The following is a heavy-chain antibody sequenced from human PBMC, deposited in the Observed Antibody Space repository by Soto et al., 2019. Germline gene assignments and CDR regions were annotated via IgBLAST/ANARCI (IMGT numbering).Heavy chain of an antibody. CDR1: GDSVTSDSYY. D-gene: IGHD3-10*01. J-gene: IGHJ5*02. V-gene: IGHV4-61*01. CDR3: ARVKTYYASGTHDWFEP. Sequence: SETLSLTCTDSGDSVTSDSYYWSWIRQPPGKGLEWIGYIYYSGSTSYNPSLKSRVAISLDTSKNQFSLKVSSVTAADTALYYCARVKTYYASGTHDWFEPWGQGTLVTVSS. CDR2: IYYSGST.